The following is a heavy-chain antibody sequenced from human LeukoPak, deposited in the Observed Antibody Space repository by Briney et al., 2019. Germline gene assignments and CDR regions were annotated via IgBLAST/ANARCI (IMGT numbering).Heavy chain of an antibody. CDR3: AKDYDFWTAFDY. CDR1: GFTFSSYG. Sequence: GGSLRLSCTASGFTFSSYGMHWVRQAPGKGLEWVAFIRYDGSNKYYADSVKGRFTISRDNSKNTLYLQMNSLRAVDTAVYYCAKDYDFWTAFDYWGQGTLVTVSS. V-gene: IGHV3-30*02. J-gene: IGHJ4*02. CDR2: IRYDGSNK. D-gene: IGHD3-3*01.